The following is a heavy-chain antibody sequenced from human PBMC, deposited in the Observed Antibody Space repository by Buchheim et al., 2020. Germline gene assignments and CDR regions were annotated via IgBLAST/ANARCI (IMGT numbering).Heavy chain of an antibody. Sequence: QVQLVESGGGVVQPGRSLRLSCAASGFTFSSYGMHWVRQAPGKGLEWVAVIWYDGSNKYYADSVKGRFTISRDNSKNTLSLQMNSLRAEDTAVYYCARYNYYYYGMDVWGQGTT. V-gene: IGHV3-33*01. CDR1: GFTFSSYG. CDR2: IWYDGSNK. J-gene: IGHJ6*02. D-gene: IGHD1-14*01. CDR3: ARYNYYYYGMDV.